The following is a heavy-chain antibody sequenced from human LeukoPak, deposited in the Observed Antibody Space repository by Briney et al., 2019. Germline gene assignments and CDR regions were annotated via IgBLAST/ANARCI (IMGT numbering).Heavy chain of an antibody. CDR3: ARGSILYRRSSYTRYYYGMDV. J-gene: IGHJ6*02. CDR2: INPNSGGT. V-gene: IGHV1-2*02. D-gene: IGHD3-16*02. CDR1: GYTFTGYY. Sequence: GASVKVSCKASGYTFTGYYMHWVRQAPGQGLEWMGWINPNSGGTNYAQKFQGRVTMTRDTSISTAYMELSRLRSDDTAVYYCARGSILYRRSSYTRYYYGMDVWGQGTTVTVSS.